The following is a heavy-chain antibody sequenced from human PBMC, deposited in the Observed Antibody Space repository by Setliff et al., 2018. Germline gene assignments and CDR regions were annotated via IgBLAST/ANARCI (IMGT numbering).Heavy chain of an antibody. Sequence: GASVKVSCKASGYTFTSYGISWVRQAPGQGLEWMGWMNPNSGNTGYAQKFQGRVTMTRNTSISTAYMELSSLRSEDTAVYYCARGRGGSYPLGYWGQGTLVTVSS. CDR2: MNPNSGNT. J-gene: IGHJ4*02. V-gene: IGHV1-8*02. CDR3: ARGRGGSYPLGY. D-gene: IGHD1-26*01. CDR1: GYTFTSYG.